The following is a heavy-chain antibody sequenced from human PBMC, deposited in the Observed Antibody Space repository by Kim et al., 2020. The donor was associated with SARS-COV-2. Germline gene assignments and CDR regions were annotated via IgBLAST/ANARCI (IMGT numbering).Heavy chain of an antibody. V-gene: IGHV4-59*01. Sequence: SETLSLTCTVSGGSISSYYWSWIRQPPGKGLEWIGYIYYSGSTNYNPSLKSRVTISVDTSKNQFSLKLSSVTAADTAVYYCAREVYCSGGSCYTPYFDYWGQGTLVTVSS. CDR2: IYYSGST. D-gene: IGHD2-15*01. CDR3: AREVYCSGGSCYTPYFDY. J-gene: IGHJ4*02. CDR1: GGSISSYY.